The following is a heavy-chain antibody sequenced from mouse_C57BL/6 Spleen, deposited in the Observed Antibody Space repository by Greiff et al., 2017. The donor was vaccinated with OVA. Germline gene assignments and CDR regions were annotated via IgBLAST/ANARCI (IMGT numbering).Heavy chain of an antibody. CDR3: ARENSPYAMDY. CDR1: GFTFSDYG. Sequence: EVMLVESGGGLVKPGGSLKLSCAASGFTFSDYGMHWVRQAPEKGLEWVAYISSGSSTIYYADTVKGRFTISRDNAKNTLFLQMTSLRSEDTAMYYCARENSPYAMDYWGQGTSVTVSS. V-gene: IGHV5-17*01. J-gene: IGHJ4*01. CDR2: ISSGSSTI.